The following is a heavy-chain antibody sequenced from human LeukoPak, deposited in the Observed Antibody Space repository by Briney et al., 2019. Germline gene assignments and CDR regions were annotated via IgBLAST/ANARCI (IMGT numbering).Heavy chain of an antibody. J-gene: IGHJ3*02. D-gene: IGHD5-18*01. V-gene: IGHV4-4*02. Sequence: SETLSLTCAVSGESISSSDWWSWVRQPPGKGLEWIGEIFHSGSTNYNPSLKSRVTISVDTSKNQFSLKLSSVTAADTAVYYCARVAAMENDAFDIWGQGTMVTVSS. CDR1: GESISSSDW. CDR2: IFHSGST. CDR3: ARVAAMENDAFDI.